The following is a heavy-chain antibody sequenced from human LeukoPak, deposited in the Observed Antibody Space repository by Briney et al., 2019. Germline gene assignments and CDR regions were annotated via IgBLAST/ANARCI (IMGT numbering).Heavy chain of an antibody. V-gene: IGHV4-34*01. Sequence: SETLSLTCAVYGGSFSGYYWSWIRQPPGKGLEWIGEINHSGSTNYNPSLKSRVTISVDTSKNQFSLKLSSVTAADTAVYYCARGDPSSSSFDYWGQGTLVTVSS. CDR3: ARGDPSSSSFDY. CDR1: GGSFSGYY. J-gene: IGHJ4*02. CDR2: INHSGST. D-gene: IGHD6-6*01.